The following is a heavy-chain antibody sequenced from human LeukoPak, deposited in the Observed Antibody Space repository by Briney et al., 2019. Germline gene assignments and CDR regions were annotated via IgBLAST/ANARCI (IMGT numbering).Heavy chain of an antibody. CDR2: ISYDGSNK. Sequence: GGSLRLSCAASGFTFSSYAMHWVRQAPGKGLEWVAVISYDGSNKYYADSVKGRFTISRDNSKNTLYLQMNSLRAEDTAVYYCARDYDSSGYYDYWGQGTLVTVSS. CDR3: ARDYDSSGYYDY. D-gene: IGHD3-22*01. V-gene: IGHV3-30*04. CDR1: GFTFSSYA. J-gene: IGHJ4*02.